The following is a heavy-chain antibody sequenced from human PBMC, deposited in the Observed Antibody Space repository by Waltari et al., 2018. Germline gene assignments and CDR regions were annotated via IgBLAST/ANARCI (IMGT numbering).Heavy chain of an antibody. CDR2: VDHGGSA. Sequence: QVQLQQWGAGLLKPSETLSRTCGVSGGSFSGYYWGWIRQPPGKGLECIGEVDHGGSATYHPSLKSRVTMSVDTSSNQFSLKMISVTAADTAVYYCARGNGGYSDWGPGALVAVSS. V-gene: IGHV4-34*02. J-gene: IGHJ4*02. CDR3: ARGNGGYSD. CDR1: GGSFSGYY. D-gene: IGHD1-26*01.